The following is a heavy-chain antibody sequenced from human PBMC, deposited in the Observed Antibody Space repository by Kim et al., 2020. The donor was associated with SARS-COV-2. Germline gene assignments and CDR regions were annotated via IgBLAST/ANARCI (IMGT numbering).Heavy chain of an antibody. D-gene: IGHD2-21*02. V-gene: IGHV3-43*01. Sequence: GGSLRLSCAASGFTFDDYTMHWVRQAPGKGLEWVSLISWDGGSTYYADSVKGRFTISRDNSKNSLYLQMNSLRTEDTALYYCARGGNLEDFDYWGQGTLVTVSS. CDR2: ISWDGGST. CDR3: ARGGNLEDFDY. CDR1: GFTFDDYT. J-gene: IGHJ4*02.